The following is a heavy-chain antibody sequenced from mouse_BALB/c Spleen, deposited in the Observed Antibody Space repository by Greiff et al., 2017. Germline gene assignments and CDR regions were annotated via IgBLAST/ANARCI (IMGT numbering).Heavy chain of an antibody. CDR1: GFTFSDYY. CDR2: ISDGGSYT. Sequence: EVKLVESGGGLVKPGGSLKLSCAASGFTFSDYYMYWVRQTPEKRLEWVATISDGGSYTYYPDSVKGRFTISRDNAKNNLYLQMSSLKSEDTAMYYCAREGYGNYVAMDYWGQGTSVTVSS. V-gene: IGHV5-4*02. J-gene: IGHJ4*01. CDR3: AREGYGNYVAMDY. D-gene: IGHD2-10*02.